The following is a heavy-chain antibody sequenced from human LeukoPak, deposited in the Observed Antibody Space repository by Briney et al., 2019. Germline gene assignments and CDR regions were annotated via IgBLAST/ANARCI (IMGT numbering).Heavy chain of an antibody. J-gene: IGHJ4*02. CDR3: ARSDSSSWHLDY. CDR1: GYTFTGYY. V-gene: IGHV1-2*02. Sequence: ASVKVSCKASGYTFTGYYMHWVRQAPGQGLEWMGWINPNSGGTNYAQKFQGRVTMTRDTSISTAYMELSRLRSDGTAVYYCARSDSSSWHLDYWGQGTLVTVSS. D-gene: IGHD6-13*01. CDR2: INPNSGGT.